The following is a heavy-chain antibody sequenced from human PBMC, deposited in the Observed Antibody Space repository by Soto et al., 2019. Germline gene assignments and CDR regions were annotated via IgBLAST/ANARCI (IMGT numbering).Heavy chain of an antibody. CDR1: GGSISSYY. V-gene: IGHV4-59*01. CDR2: IYYSGST. Sequence: SETLSLTCTFSGGSISSYYWSWIRQPPGKGLEWIGYIYYSGSTNYNPSLKSRVTISVDTSKNQFSLKLSSVTAADTAVYYCARSPLDGGFDYWGQGTLVTVSS. D-gene: IGHD4-17*01. J-gene: IGHJ4*02. CDR3: ARSPLDGGFDY.